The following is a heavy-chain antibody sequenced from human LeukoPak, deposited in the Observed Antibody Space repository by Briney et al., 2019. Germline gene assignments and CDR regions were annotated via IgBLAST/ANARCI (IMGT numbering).Heavy chain of an antibody. J-gene: IGHJ4*02. CDR2: IRYDGSSK. CDR1: GFTFSSHG. D-gene: IGHD1-26*01. CDR3: AKDMGGLLAKHYLDY. V-gene: IGHV3-30*02. Sequence: GGSLRLSCAASGFTFSSHGIHWVRQAPGKGLEWVAYIRYDGSSKYNADSVKGRFTISRDNSKNTLYLQMSSLRAEDTAVYYCAKDMGGLLAKHYLDYWGQGTLITVSS.